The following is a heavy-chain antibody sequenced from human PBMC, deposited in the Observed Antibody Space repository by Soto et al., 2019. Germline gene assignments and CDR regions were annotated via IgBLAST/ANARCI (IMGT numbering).Heavy chain of an antibody. J-gene: IGHJ6*02. D-gene: IGHD3-22*01. CDR3: ARVLDYCDPYYYYGMDV. CDR1: GGSISSSSYY. CDR2: IYYSGST. Sequence: PSETLSLTCTVSGGSISSSSYYWGWIRQPPGKGLEWIGSIYYSGSTYYNPSLKSRVTISVDTSKNQFSLKLSSVTAADTAVYYCARVLDYCDPYYYYGMDVWGQGTTVTVSS. V-gene: IGHV4-39*01.